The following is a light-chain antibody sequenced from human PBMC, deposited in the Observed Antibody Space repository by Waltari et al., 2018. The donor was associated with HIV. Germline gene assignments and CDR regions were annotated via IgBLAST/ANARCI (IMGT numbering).Light chain of an antibody. CDR1: QSIDSW. J-gene: IGKJ1*01. V-gene: IGKV1-5*03. Sequence: DIQMTQSPSTLSASAGDRVTITCRDSQSIDSWLAGYQQKPGKAPTLLISEASTLQTGVPSRVSGSGSGTEFTITISSLHPDDFATYYCKEYNTYSETFGQGTKVEIK. CDR3: KEYNTYSET. CDR2: EAS.